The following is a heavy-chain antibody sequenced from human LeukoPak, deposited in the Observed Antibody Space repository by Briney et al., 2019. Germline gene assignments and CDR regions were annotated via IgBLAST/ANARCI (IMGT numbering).Heavy chain of an antibody. CDR3: ARDTTVASGMEY. Sequence: SETLSFTCSVSGGSLSTYSWTWVRQSPGKRLKWIGSIYNGGTTNYNPSLKSRGTISTDTAKNQFSLRLRSVSAANTAIYYCARDTTVASGMEYWGQGTLVSVSS. V-gene: IGHV4-59*01. J-gene: IGHJ4*02. CDR2: IYNGGTT. CDR1: GGSLSTYS. D-gene: IGHD5-12*01.